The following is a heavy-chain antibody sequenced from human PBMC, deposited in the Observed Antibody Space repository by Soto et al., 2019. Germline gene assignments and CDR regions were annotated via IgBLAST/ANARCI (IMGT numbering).Heavy chain of an antibody. CDR2: IIPIFGTA. CDR3: ARDYFTTRGYEIYYYYGMDV. D-gene: IGHD5-12*01. V-gene: IGHV1-69*01. J-gene: IGHJ6*02. Sequence: QVQLVQSGAEVKKPGSSVKVSCKASGGTFSSYAISWVRQAPGQGLEWMGGIIPIFGTANYAQKFQGRVTITADEATSTAYMEVSSLRSEDTAVYYCARDYFTTRGYEIYYYYGMDVWGQGTTVTVSS. CDR1: GGTFSSYA.